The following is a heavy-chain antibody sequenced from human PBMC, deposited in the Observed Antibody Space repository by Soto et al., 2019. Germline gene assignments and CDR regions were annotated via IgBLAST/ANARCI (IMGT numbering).Heavy chain of an antibody. CDR1: GGSISSGGYY. D-gene: IGHD4-4*01. CDR3: ARYSNWYYFDY. CDR2: IYYSGST. J-gene: IGHJ4*02. V-gene: IGHV4-31*03. Sequence: QVQLQESGPGLVKPSQTLSLTCTVSGGSISSGGYYWSWMRQHPGKGLEWIGYIYYSGSTYYNPSLKSRVTISVYTSKNQFSLKLSSVTAADTAVYYCARYSNWYYFDYWGQGTLVTVSS.